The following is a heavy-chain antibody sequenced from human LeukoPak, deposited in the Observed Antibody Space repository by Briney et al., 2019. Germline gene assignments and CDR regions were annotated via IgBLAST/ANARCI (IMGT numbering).Heavy chain of an antibody. J-gene: IGHJ4*02. Sequence: GGSLRLSCAASGFTFSSYGMHWVRQAPGKGLEWVAVISYDGSNKYYADSVKGRFTISRDNSKNTLYLQMNSLRAEDTAVYYCARDPGDTDLKPLGDFDYWGQGTLVTVSS. CDR2: ISYDGSNK. CDR3: ARDPGDTDLKPLGDFDY. CDR1: GFTFSSYG. D-gene: IGHD5-18*01. V-gene: IGHV3-30*19.